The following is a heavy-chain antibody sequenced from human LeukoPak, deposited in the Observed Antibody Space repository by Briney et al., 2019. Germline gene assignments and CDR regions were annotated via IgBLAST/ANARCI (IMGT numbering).Heavy chain of an antibody. CDR3: AKLPSTVTPTGSFDF. CDR1: GFTFSSYA. CDR2: ISGSGGST. V-gene: IGHV3-23*01. Sequence: GGSLRLSCAASGFTFSSYAMSWVRQAPGKGLEWVSAISGSGGSTYYADSVKGRFTISRDNSKNTLYLQMDSLRAEDMAVYYCAKLPSTVTPTGSFDFWGQGTLVTVSS. J-gene: IGHJ4*02. D-gene: IGHD4-17*01.